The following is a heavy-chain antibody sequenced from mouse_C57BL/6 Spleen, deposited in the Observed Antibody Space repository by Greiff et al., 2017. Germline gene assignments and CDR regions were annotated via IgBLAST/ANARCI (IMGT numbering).Heavy chain of an antibody. J-gene: IGHJ4*01. CDR3: AREGALTTVVEAMDY. D-gene: IGHD1-1*01. CDR2: IYPGDGDT. Sequence: QVQLKQSGAELVKPGASVKISCKASGYAFSSYWMNWVKQRPGKGLEWIGQIYPGDGDTNYNGKFKGKATLTADKSSSTAYMQLISLTSEDSAVYFGAREGALTTVVEAMDYWGQGTSVTVSS. CDR1: GYAFSSYW. V-gene: IGHV1-80*01.